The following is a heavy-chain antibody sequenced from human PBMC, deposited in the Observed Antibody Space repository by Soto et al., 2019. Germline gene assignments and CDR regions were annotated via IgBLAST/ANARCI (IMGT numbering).Heavy chain of an antibody. Sequence: GASVKVSCKXSGYTFTSYGISWVRQAPGQGLEWMGWISAYNGNTNYAQKLQGRVTMTTDTSTSTAYMELRSLRSDDTAVYYCVSVLYSSSRDYFDYWGQGTLVTVSS. D-gene: IGHD6-6*01. V-gene: IGHV1-18*01. CDR2: ISAYNGNT. CDR1: GYTFTSYG. CDR3: VSVLYSSSRDYFDY. J-gene: IGHJ4*02.